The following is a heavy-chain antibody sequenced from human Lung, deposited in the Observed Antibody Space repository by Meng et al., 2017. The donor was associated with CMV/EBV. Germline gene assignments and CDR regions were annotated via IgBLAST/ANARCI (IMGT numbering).Heavy chain of an antibody. CDR3: ARAAGDYSPFDY. CDR1: RFTFSNYA. Sequence: QVQLVESGXGVVQPXRSLRLYCAASRFTFSNYAMHWVRQAPGKGLEWVAVISYDGSNTYSADSVKGRFFISRDNAKNTLYLQMNSLRPKDTAVYYCARAAGDYSPFDYGGQGTLVTVSS. CDR2: ISYDGSNT. V-gene: IGHV3-30*04. J-gene: IGHJ4*02. D-gene: IGHD4-17*01.